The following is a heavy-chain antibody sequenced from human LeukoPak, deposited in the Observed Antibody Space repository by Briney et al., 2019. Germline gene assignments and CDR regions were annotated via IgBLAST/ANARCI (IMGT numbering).Heavy chain of an antibody. CDR1: GFTFSNAW. Sequence: GGSLRLSCAASGFTFSNAWMTWVRQAPGKGLEWVGRIKTTTDGGTTDHAAPVKGRFTISRDDSKNTLFLQMNSLITEDTAGCYCTSTLGYWGQGTLVTVSS. V-gene: IGHV3-15*01. D-gene: IGHD2/OR15-2a*01. CDR3: TSTLGY. J-gene: IGHJ4*02. CDR2: IKTTTDGGTT.